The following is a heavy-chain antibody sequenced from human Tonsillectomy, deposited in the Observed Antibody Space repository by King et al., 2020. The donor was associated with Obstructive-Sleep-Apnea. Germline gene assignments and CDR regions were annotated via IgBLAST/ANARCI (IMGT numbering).Heavy chain of an antibody. CDR1: GGSISSYY. CDR3: ARSLDSSGYYYTNY. V-gene: IGHV4-59*08. CDR2: ISSVGST. J-gene: IGHJ4*02. Sequence: QLQESGPGLVKPSETLSLTCTVSGGSISSYYWSWIRQPPGKGLEWIGYISSVGSTNYNPSLKSRVTISVDTSKNQFSLKLSSVTAADTAVYYCARSLDSSGYYYTNYWGQGTLVTVSS. D-gene: IGHD3-22*01.